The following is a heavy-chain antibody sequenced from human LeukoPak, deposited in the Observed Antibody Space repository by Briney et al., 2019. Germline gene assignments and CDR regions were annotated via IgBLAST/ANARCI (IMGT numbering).Heavy chain of an antibody. CDR2: INPSSGST. V-gene: IGHV1-46*01. CDR1: GYTLTSYY. CDR3: ARGRYNPSYYFDY. J-gene: IGHJ4*02. D-gene: IGHD5-24*01. Sequence: GASVRVSCKASGYTLTSYYMHWMRQAPGQGLEWMGIINPSSGSTSYAQKFQGRVTMTRDTSTSTVYMELSSLSSEDTAVYYCARGRYNPSYYFDYWGQGPLVTVSS.